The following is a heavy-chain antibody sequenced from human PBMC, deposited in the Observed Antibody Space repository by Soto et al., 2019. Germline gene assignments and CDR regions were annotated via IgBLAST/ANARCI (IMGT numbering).Heavy chain of an antibody. J-gene: IGHJ6*02. CDR3: ERGFTGGESGYHYYGFEG. D-gene: IGHD3-16*01. V-gene: IGHV3-21*01. Sequence: GGSLRLSCSASGFTFSSYSMNWVRQAPGKGLEWVSSISSSSSYIYYADSVKGRFTISRDNAKNSLYLQMNSLRAEDTAVYYCERGFTGGESGYHYYGFEGWGQGSTVT. CDR2: ISSSSSYI. CDR1: GFTFSSYS.